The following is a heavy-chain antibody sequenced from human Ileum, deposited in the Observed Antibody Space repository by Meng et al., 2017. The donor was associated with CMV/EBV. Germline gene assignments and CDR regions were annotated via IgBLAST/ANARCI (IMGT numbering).Heavy chain of an antibody. D-gene: IGHD4-11*01. CDR3: ARQDYSNYWGFDY. V-gene: IGHV4-39*01. CDR2: IYYSGST. J-gene: IGHJ4*02. Sequence: VSGGYSSSSSYYWGWIRQPPGKGLEWIGSIYYSGSTYYNPSLKSRVTISVDTSKNQFSLKLSSVTAADTAVYYCARQDYSNYWGFDYWGQGTLVTVSS. CDR1: GGYSSSSSYY.